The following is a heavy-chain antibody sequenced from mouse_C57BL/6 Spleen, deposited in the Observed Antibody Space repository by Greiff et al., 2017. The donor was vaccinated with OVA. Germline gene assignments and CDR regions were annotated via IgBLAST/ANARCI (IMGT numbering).Heavy chain of an antibody. J-gene: IGHJ2*01. V-gene: IGHV5-12*01. CDR1: GFTFSDYY. D-gene: IGHD4-1*01. CDR2: ISNGGGST. CDR3: ARRGLGLYYFDY. Sequence: DVKLVESGGGLVQPGGSLKLSCAASGFTFSDYYMYWVRQTPEKRLEWVAYISNGGGSTYYPDTVKGRFTISRDNAKNTLYLQMSRLKSEDTAMYYCARRGLGLYYFDYWGQGTTLTVSS.